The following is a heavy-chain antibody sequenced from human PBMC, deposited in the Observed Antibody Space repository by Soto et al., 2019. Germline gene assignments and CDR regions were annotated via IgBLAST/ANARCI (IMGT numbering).Heavy chain of an antibody. Sequence: ASVKVSCKASGYTFTSYGISWVRQAPGQGLEWMGWISAYNGNTNYAQKLQGRVTMTTDTSTSTAYMERRSLRSYDTAVYYCARDANYCIIPSCYTFYYWGQGTLVTVSS. D-gene: IGHD2-2*02. CDR2: ISAYNGNT. CDR3: ARDANYCIIPSCYTFYY. J-gene: IGHJ4*02. CDR1: GYTFTSYG. V-gene: IGHV1-18*01.